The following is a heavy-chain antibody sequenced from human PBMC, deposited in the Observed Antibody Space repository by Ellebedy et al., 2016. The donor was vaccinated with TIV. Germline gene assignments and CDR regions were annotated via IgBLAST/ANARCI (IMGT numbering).Heavy chain of an antibody. D-gene: IGHD2-2*01. J-gene: IGHJ4*02. Sequence: GESLKISXAVSGFTFRLFGMHWVRQTPGRGLEWVAAVSFNGTLQYYAESVKGRFTVSRDNAKTTLYLHMDSQRVEDTGIYYCASQNGAYCSSHTCSHGLDYWGQGTPVTVSS. CDR2: VSFNGTLQ. CDR1: GFTFRLFG. CDR3: ASQNGAYCSSHTCSHGLDY. V-gene: IGHV3-33*05.